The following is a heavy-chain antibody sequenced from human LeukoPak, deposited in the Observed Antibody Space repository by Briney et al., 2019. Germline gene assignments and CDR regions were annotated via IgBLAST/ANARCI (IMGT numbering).Heavy chain of an antibody. CDR3: XXFSASYSSGWYRFDY. Sequence: ASVKVSCKASGYTFTGYYMHWVRQAPGQGLEWMGWINPNSGGTNYAQKFQGRVTMTRDTSISTAYMELSRLRSDDTAVYYCXXFSASYSSGWYRFDYWGQGTLVTVSS. CDR2: INPNSGGT. V-gene: IGHV1-2*02. CDR1: GYTFTGYY. J-gene: IGHJ4*02. D-gene: IGHD6-19*01.